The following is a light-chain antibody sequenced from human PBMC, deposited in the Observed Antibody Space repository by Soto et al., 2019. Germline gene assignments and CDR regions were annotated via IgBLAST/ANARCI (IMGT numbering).Light chain of an antibody. CDR2: GAS. J-gene: IGKJ4*01. CDR1: QSVSSD. V-gene: IGKV3-15*01. Sequence: EIVMTQSPATLSVSPGERATLSCRASQSVSSDLAWYQHKSGQAPRLLIYGASSRATGIPARFSGSGSGTVFTLTISSLQSEDFAVYYCQHYNKTPLTFGGGTKVQIK. CDR3: QHYNKTPLT.